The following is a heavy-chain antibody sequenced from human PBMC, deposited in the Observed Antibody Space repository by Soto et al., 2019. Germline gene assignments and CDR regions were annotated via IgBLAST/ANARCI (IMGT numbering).Heavy chain of an antibody. CDR2: ISTEGSYT. Sequence: QVQLVESGGGLVKPGGSLRLSCAASRFTFSDYYMNWIRQAPGKGLEWVAYISTEGSYTNYADSVRGRFTISRDNPKNSVYGQMNSLSAGDTAAYSCARDQGHSSSSTYGMDVWGQGTTVTVSS. D-gene: IGHD6-6*01. CDR1: RFTFSDYY. CDR3: ARDQGHSSSSTYGMDV. J-gene: IGHJ6*02. V-gene: IGHV3-11*06.